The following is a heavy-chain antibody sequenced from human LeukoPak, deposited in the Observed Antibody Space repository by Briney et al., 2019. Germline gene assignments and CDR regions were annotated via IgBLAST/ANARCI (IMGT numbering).Heavy chain of an antibody. Sequence: PGGSLRLSCAASGFTLSTYGTHWVRQAPGKGLEWVSAISGSGGSTYYADSVKGRFTITRDNSKNTLYLQMNSLRAEDTAVYYWARERNGVVDYWGQGSLVTVSS. J-gene: IGHJ4*02. CDR3: ARERNGVVDY. D-gene: IGHD2-8*01. V-gene: IGHV3-23*01. CDR1: GFTLSTYG. CDR2: ISGSGGST.